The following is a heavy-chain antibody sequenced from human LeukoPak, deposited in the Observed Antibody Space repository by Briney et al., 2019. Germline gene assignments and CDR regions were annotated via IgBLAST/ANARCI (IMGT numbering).Heavy chain of an antibody. D-gene: IGHD3-22*01. Sequence: SETLSLTCTVSGDSISSGSYYWSWIRQPAGKGLEWIGRIPTSGTTNYNPSFKSRVTISVDTSKNQFSLRLSSVTAADTAVYYCARDEGYSGDYYYYYIDIWGKGTTVNISS. CDR1: GDSISSGSYY. V-gene: IGHV4-61*02. CDR3: ARDEGYSGDYYYYYIDI. CDR2: IPTSGTT. J-gene: IGHJ6*03.